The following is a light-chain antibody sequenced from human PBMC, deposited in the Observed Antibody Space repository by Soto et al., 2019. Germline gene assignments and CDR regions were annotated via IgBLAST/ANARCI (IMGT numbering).Light chain of an antibody. CDR1: QGISSY. CDR3: QQYYSYPPA. J-gene: IGKJ2*01. Sequence: AIRMTQSPSSLSASTGDRVTITCRASQGISSYLAWYQQKPGKAPKLLIYAASTLQSGVPSRFSGSGSGTDFTLTISCLQSEEFATYYCQQYYSYPPAFGQWTKLEIK. CDR2: AAS. V-gene: IGKV1-8*01.